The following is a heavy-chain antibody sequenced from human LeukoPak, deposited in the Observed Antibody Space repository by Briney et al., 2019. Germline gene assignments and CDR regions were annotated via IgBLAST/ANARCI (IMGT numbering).Heavy chain of an antibody. Sequence: GGSLRLSCTVSGFTVSSNSMSWVRQAPGKGLEWVSFIYSDNTHYSDSVKGRFTISRDNSKNTLYLQMNSLRAEDTAVYYCAKDKGGRYYFDYWGQGTLVTVSS. CDR1: GFTVSSNS. J-gene: IGHJ4*02. CDR2: IYSDNT. V-gene: IGHV3-53*01. CDR3: AKDKGGRYYFDY.